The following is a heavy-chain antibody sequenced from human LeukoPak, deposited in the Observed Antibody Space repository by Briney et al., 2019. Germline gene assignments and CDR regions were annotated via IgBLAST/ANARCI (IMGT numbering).Heavy chain of an antibody. Sequence: ASVTVSCKASGYTFTGYSMHWVRQAPGQGLEWMGWINLNSGGTNYAQKFQGRVTMTRDTSISTAYMELSRLRSDDTAVYYCARGGDWPDYWGQGTLVTVSS. CDR3: ARGGDWPDY. J-gene: IGHJ4*02. CDR1: GYTFTGYS. V-gene: IGHV1-2*02. D-gene: IGHD3/OR15-3a*01. CDR2: INLNSGGT.